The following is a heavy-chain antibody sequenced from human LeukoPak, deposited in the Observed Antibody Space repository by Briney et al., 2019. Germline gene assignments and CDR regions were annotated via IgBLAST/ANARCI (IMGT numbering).Heavy chain of an antibody. Sequence: PGGSLRLSCAASGFTLSNHPMYWVRQAPGKGLEWVSSLSDTGDSTHYADSVKGRFTISRDSARSALYLQMNSLRAEDTAVYYCAKGACSSGSCYFDYWGQGSQVTVSS. CDR3: AKGACSSGSCYFDY. CDR2: LSDTGDST. V-gene: IGHV3-23*01. J-gene: IGHJ4*02. D-gene: IGHD2-15*01. CDR1: GFTLSNHP.